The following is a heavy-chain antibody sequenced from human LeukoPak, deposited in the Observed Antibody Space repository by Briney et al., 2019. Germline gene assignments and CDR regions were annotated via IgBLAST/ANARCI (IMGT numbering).Heavy chain of an antibody. D-gene: IGHD5-24*01. CDR1: GFTFSDYY. Sequence: TGGSLRLSCAASGFTFSDYYMSWIRHAPGKGLEWVSYISSSSSYTNYADSVKGRFTISRDNAKNSLYLQMNSLRAEDTAVYYCAREDKATIYDWGQGTLVTVSS. CDR3: AREDKATIYD. CDR2: ISSSSSYT. V-gene: IGHV3-11*05. J-gene: IGHJ4*02.